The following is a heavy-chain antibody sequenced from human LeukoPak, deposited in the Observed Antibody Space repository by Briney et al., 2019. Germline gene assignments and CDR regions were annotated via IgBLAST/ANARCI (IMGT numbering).Heavy chain of an antibody. V-gene: IGHV3-23*01. D-gene: IGHD3-10*01. CDR1: GFTFSNYA. Sequence: GGSLRLSCAASGFTFSNYAMSWVRQAPGKGLEWVSAISGSGGNTYYADSVKGRFTISRDNSKNTLYLQMNSLRAEDTAVYYCAKSGDRWFGELFDYWGQGTLVTVSS. CDR2: ISGSGGNT. CDR3: AKSGDRWFGELFDY. J-gene: IGHJ4*02.